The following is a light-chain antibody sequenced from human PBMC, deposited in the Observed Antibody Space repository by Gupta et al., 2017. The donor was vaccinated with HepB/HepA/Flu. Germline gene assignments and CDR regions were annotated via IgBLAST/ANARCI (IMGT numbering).Light chain of an antibody. V-gene: IGKV1-39*01. J-gene: IGKJ4*01. Sequence: EIQMTQSPYSLSVSLGDKVTITCRASQSISSYLNWYQQKPGQSPKLLIYSASRSHSGVPSRFSGSGSGTDFTLTISSLQPEDAATYYCQQSSSIPSIFGGGTKVEIK. CDR1: QSISSY. CDR3: QQSSSIPSI. CDR2: SAS.